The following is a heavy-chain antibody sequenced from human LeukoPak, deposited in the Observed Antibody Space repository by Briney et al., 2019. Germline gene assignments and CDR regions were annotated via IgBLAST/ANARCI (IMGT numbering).Heavy chain of an antibody. CDR3: VRGCADVLPFLEWLFIFVGGLDYFYCMDV. CDR2: IIPIFGTA. J-gene: IGHJ6*03. D-gene: IGHD3-3*01. Sequence: EASVKVSCKASGGTFSSYAISWVRRAPGQGLEWIGGIIPIFGTANYAQKFRGRVTISSDRSVSTAYMELSSLRSEDMVVHSCVRGCADVLPFLEWLFIFVGGLDYFYCMDVWGKGTTVTVSS. CDR1: GGTFSSYA. V-gene: IGHV1-69*05.